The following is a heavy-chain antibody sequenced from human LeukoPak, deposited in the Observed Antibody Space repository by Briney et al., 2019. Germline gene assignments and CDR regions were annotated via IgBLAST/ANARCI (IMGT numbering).Heavy chain of an antibody. V-gene: IGHV3-23*01. Sequence: GGSLRLSCAASGFIFSTFSMTWVRQAPGKGLEWVSSTYASGHSTFYADSVKGRFTISRDNSRNTLYLQMDGLRAEDTAIYHCAKDRVPDGRWSIDCWGQGALVTVSS. CDR1: GFIFSTFS. CDR3: AKDRVPDGRWSIDC. D-gene: IGHD4-23*01. CDR2: TYASGHST. J-gene: IGHJ4*02.